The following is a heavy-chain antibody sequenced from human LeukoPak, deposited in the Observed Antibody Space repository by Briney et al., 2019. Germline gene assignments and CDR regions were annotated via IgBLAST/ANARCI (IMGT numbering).Heavy chain of an antibody. D-gene: IGHD1-1*01. CDR2: IYHSGST. V-gene: IGHV4-4*02. CDR3: AGVNWYKAYFDY. J-gene: IGHJ4*02. Sequence: SETLSLTCAVSGGSISSSNWWSWVRQPPGKGLEWIGEIYHSGSTNYNPSLKSRVTISVDKSKNQFSLKLSSVTAADTAVYYCAGVNWYKAYFDYWGQGTLVTVSS. CDR1: GGSISSSNW.